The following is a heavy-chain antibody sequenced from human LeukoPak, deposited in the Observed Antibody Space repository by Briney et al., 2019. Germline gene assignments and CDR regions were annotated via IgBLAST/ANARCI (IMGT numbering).Heavy chain of an antibody. V-gene: IGHV1-2*02. CDR2: INPNSGGT. CDR3: ASGNEWELFDY. CDR1: GYTLTDYH. J-gene: IGHJ4*02. Sequence: GASVKVSCKASGYTLTDYHIHWVRQAPGQGLEWMGWINPNSGGTNYAQKFQGRVTMTRDTSISTAYMELSRLRSDDTAVYFCASGNEWELFDYWGQGTLVTVSS. D-gene: IGHD1-26*01.